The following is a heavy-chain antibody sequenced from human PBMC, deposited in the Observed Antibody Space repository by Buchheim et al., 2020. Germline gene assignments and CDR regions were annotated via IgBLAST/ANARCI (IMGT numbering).Heavy chain of an antibody. Sequence: EVQLVESGGGLVQPGGSLRLSCAASGFTFNTYWMHWVRQAPGKGLVWVSLINSDGSSTSYADPVKGRLTICRDNAKNTLHLQMKSLRAEDTAVYFCAREYSNAYGMDVWGQGTT. CDR3: AREYSNAYGMDV. V-gene: IGHV3-74*01. CDR1: GFTFNTYW. CDR2: INSDGSST. J-gene: IGHJ6*02. D-gene: IGHD4-11*01.